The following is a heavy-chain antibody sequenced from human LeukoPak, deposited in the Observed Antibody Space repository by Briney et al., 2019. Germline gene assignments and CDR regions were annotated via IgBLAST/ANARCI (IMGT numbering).Heavy chain of an antibody. Sequence: PSETLSLTCAVYGGSFSGYYWSWIRQPPGKGLEWIGEINHSGSTNYNPSLKSRVTMSVDTSKNQFSLKLSSVTAADTAVYYCARDVKFRNYCMDVWGKGTTVTISS. CDR3: ARDVKFRNYCMDV. CDR2: INHSGST. J-gene: IGHJ6*03. V-gene: IGHV4-34*01. CDR1: GGSFSGYY.